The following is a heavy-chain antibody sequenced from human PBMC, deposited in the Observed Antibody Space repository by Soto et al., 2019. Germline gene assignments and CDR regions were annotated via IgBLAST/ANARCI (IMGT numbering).Heavy chain of an antibody. CDR3: AREEKQWLALFDY. Sequence: QVQLVESGGGVVQPGRSLRLSCAASGFTFSSYGMHWVRQAPGKGLEWVAVIWYDGSNKYYADSVKGRFTISRDNSKNTLYLQMNSLRAEDMAVYYCAREEKQWLALFDYWGQGTLVTVSS. D-gene: IGHD6-19*01. CDR1: GFTFSSYG. CDR2: IWYDGSNK. V-gene: IGHV3-33*01. J-gene: IGHJ4*02.